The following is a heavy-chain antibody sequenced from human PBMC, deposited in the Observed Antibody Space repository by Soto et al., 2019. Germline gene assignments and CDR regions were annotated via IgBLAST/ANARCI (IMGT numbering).Heavy chain of an antibody. D-gene: IGHD5-18*01. Sequence: GGSLRLSCAASGFTFSSYAMHWVRQAPGKGLEWVAVISYDGSNKYYADSVKGRFTISRDNSKNTLYLQMNSLRAEDTAVYYCARDHVTDVDTAMVGPFDYWGQGTLVTVSS. CDR3: ARDHVTDVDTAMVGPFDY. CDR1: GFTFSSYA. V-gene: IGHV3-30-3*01. J-gene: IGHJ4*02. CDR2: ISYDGSNK.